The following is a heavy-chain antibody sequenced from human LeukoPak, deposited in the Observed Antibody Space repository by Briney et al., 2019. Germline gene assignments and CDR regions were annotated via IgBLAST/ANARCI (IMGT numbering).Heavy chain of an antibody. CDR3: VLGSPFDY. J-gene: IGHJ4*02. V-gene: IGHV3-48*02. Sequence: QPGGSLRLSCAASGFTFSSYSMNWVRQAPGKGLEWVSYISSSSRSIYYADSVKGRFTISRDNANNSLSLHMNSLRDEDTAVYYCVLGSPFDYWGQGTLVTVSS. D-gene: IGHD3-10*01. CDR2: ISSSSRSI. CDR1: GFTFSSYS.